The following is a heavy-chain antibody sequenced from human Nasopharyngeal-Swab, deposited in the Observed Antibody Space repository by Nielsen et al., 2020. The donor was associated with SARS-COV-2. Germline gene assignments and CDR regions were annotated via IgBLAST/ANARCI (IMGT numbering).Heavy chain of an antibody. Sequence: SETLSLTCSVSGGSFSAYYWGWIRQPPVKGLEWIGEITHSGGTNYNPSFKTRVTISVDTSKNQFSLKLSSVSAADTAVYYCARGLSGIVPAPILGLGPYYSYSYMDVWGKGTTVTVSS. CDR2: ITHSGGT. J-gene: IGHJ6*03. CDR3: ARGLSGIVPAPILGLGPYYSYSYMDV. V-gene: IGHV4-34*01. D-gene: IGHD2-2*01. CDR1: GGSFSAYY.